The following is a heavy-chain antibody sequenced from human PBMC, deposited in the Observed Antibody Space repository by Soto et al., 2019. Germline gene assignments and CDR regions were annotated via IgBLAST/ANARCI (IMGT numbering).Heavy chain of an antibody. D-gene: IGHD2-2*01. CDR2: ISSSSSYI. CDR1: GFTFSSYS. CDR3: ARIGCSSTSCYRLDY. V-gene: IGHV3-21*01. Sequence: GGSLRLSCAASGFTFSSYSMNWVRQAPGKGLEWVSSISSSSSYIYYADSVKGRFTISRDNAKNSLNLQMNSLRAEDTAVYYCARIGCSSTSCYRLDYWGQGTLVTVSS. J-gene: IGHJ4*02.